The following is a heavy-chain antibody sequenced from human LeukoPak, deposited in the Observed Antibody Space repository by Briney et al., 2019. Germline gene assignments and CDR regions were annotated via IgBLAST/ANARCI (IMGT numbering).Heavy chain of an antibody. J-gene: IGHJ5*02. V-gene: IGHV1-18*01. CDR1: GYSFASYG. CDR3: AREGNTWLDP. CDR2: IKTYNGNT. Sequence: ASVKVSCKASGYSFASYGIIWVRQAPGHGLEWMGWIKTYNGNTNYAQKFQGRVTLTTGTSTRTAYMELRSLTSDDTAVYYCAREGNTWLDPWGQGALVTVSS.